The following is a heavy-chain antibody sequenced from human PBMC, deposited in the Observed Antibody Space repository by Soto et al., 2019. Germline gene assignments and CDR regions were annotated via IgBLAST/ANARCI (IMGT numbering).Heavy chain of an antibody. J-gene: IGHJ4*02. CDR2: ISDSGGST. D-gene: IGHD3-9*01. CDR1: GFTFSSYA. V-gene: IGHV3-23*01. Sequence: GGSLRLSCAASGFTFSSYAMSWVRQAPGKGLEWVSAISDSGGSTYYADSVMGRFTISRDNSKNTVHLQMNSLRAEDTAVYYCSRDDSDWFFNWGRGTLVTVSS. CDR3: SRDDSDWFFN.